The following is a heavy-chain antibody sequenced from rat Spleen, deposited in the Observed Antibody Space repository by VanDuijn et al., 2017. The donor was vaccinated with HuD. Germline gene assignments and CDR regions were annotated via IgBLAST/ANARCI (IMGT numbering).Heavy chain of an antibody. Sequence: EVQLVESGGGLVQPGRSLKLSCAASGFTFSNYGMAWVRQTPTKGLEWVASISTGGGNTYYRDSLKGRFTISRDNAKSTLDLQMDSLRSEDPATYYCATSGTRISRFAYWGQGTLVTVSS. CDR3: ATSGTRISRFAY. CDR2: ISTGGGNT. D-gene: IGHD1-4*01. CDR1: GFTFSNYG. J-gene: IGHJ3*01. V-gene: IGHV5S13*01.